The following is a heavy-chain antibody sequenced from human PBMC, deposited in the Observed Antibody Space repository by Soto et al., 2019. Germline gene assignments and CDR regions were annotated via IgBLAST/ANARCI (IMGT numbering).Heavy chain of an antibody. CDR1: GGTFSSYA. D-gene: IGHD1-26*01. CDR3: ARRANEYYFDY. CDR2: IIPIFGTA. V-gene: IGHV1-69*01. Sequence: QVQLMQSGAEVKKLGSSVKVSCKASGGTFSSYAISWVRQAPGQGLEWMGGIIPIFGTANYAQKFQGRVTITADESTSTAYMELSSLRSEDTAVYYCARRANEYYFDYWGQGTLVTVSS. J-gene: IGHJ4*02.